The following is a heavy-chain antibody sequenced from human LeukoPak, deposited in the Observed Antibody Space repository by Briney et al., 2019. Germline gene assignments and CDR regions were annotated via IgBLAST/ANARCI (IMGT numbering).Heavy chain of an antibody. CDR3: AGEDNSSGYRPFDI. D-gene: IGHD3-22*01. CDR1: GYTFTGYY. Sequence: ASVKVSCKASGYTFTGYYIHWVRQAPGQGLEWTGRINPNNGGTNYAQKFQGRVTMTRDMSMSTAYKELSRLRSVDTAVYYCAGEDNSSGYRPFDIWGQGTMVTVPS. CDR2: INPNNGGT. J-gene: IGHJ3*02. V-gene: IGHV1-2*06.